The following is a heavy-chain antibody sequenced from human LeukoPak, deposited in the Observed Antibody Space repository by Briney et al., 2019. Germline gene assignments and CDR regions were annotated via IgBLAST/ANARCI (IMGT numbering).Heavy chain of an antibody. CDR1: GASISSYY. J-gene: IGHJ4*02. CDR2: IYYTGST. CDR3: ASTYFGSGSYPLDY. Sequence: PSETLSLTCTVSGASISSYYWSWIRQPPGKGLEWIGYIYYTGSTNYNPSLESRVTLSVDTSKKQFSLKLGSVTAADTAVYYCASTYFGSGSYPLDYWGQGILVTVSS. D-gene: IGHD3-10*01. V-gene: IGHV4-59*01.